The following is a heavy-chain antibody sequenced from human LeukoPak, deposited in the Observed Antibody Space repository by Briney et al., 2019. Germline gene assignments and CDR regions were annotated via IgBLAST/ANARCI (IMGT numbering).Heavy chain of an antibody. Sequence: ASVKVSXKASGYTFTSYDINWVRQATGQGLEWMGWMNPNSGNTGYARKFQGRVTMTRNTSISTAYMELSSLRSEDTAVYYCARAALPYYYGSGSYYEPSDYWGQGTLVTASS. CDR1: GYTFTSYD. D-gene: IGHD3-10*01. V-gene: IGHV1-8*01. CDR3: ARAALPYYYGSGSYYEPSDY. J-gene: IGHJ4*02. CDR2: MNPNSGNT.